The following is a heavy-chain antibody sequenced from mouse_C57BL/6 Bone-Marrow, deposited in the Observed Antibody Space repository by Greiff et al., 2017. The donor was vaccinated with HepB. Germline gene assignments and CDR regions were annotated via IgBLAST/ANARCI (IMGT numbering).Heavy chain of an antibody. Sequence: EVMLVESGGGLVKPGGSLKLSCAASGFTFSDYGMHWVRQAPEKGLEWVAYISSGSSTIYYADTVKGRFTISRDNAKNTLFLQMTSLRSEDTAMYYCAITTLVARYWYFDVWGTGTTVTVSS. CDR3: AITTLVARYWYFDV. J-gene: IGHJ1*03. CDR2: ISSGSSTI. D-gene: IGHD1-1*01. V-gene: IGHV5-17*01. CDR1: GFTFSDYG.